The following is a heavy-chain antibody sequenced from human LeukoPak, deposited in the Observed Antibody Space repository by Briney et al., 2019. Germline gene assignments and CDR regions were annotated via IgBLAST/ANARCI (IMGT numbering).Heavy chain of an antibody. CDR3: ARTNRDVLTGYAIDC. J-gene: IGHJ4*02. CDR2: IYYSGST. V-gene: IGHV4-30-4*01. D-gene: IGHD3-9*01. Sequence: KASQTLSLTCTVSGGSISSGDYYWSWIRQHPGRGLQWIGYIYYSGSTSYNPSLQSQVNISEDTSKNQFSLRVDSVTAADTAVYYCARTNRDVLTGYAIDCWGQGTLVTVSS. CDR1: GGSISSGDYY.